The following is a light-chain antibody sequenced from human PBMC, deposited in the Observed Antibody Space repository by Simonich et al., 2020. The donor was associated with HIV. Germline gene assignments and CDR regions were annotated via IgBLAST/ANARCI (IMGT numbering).Light chain of an antibody. Sequence: DIVMTQSPDSLAVSLGERATINCKSSQSVLYSSNNKNYLAWYQQKPGQPPKVLIYWASTRESGVPDRFSGSGSGTDFTLTISSLQAEDVAVYYCQQYYSTPPITFGPGTKVDI. CDR3: QQYYSTPPIT. CDR2: WAS. V-gene: IGKV4-1*01. J-gene: IGKJ3*01. CDR1: QSVLYSSNNKNY.